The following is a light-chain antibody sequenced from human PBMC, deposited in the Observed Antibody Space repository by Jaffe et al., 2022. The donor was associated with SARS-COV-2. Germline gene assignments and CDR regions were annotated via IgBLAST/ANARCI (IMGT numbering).Light chain of an antibody. CDR3: QQAYTFPVT. J-gene: IGKJ4*01. CDR2: AAS. Sequence: DIQMTQSPSSVSASVGDGVTVTCRASQSISNWLVWYQQKPGNPPKLLIFAASTLQGGVPSRFNGSGSGTDFTLTISSLQPEDVATYFCQQAYTFPVTFGGGTKVEI. CDR1: QSISNW. V-gene: IGKV1-12*01.